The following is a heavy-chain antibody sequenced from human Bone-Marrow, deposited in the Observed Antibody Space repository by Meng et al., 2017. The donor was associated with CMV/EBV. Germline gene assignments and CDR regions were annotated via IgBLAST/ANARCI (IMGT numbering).Heavy chain of an antibody. CDR2: IYYSGST. Sequence: SETLSLTCTVSGGSISSYYWSWIRQPPGKGLEWIGYIYYSGSTNYNPSLKSRVTISVDTSKNQFSLKLSSVTAADTAVYYCARQRPLYSSSKVGWFDPWGQGTLVTVSS. CDR1: GGSISSYY. V-gene: IGHV4-59*01. CDR3: ARQRPLYSSSKVGWFDP. J-gene: IGHJ5*02. D-gene: IGHD6-13*01.